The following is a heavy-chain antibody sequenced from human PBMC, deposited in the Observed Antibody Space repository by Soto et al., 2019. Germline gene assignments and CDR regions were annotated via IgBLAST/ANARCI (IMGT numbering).Heavy chain of an antibody. CDR1: GYTFTSYG. CDR2: ISAYNGNT. D-gene: IGHD2-21*02. CDR3: ARGWGVVTVDPDYCYGMDV. Sequence: QVQLVQSGAEVKKPGASVKVSCKASGYTFTSYGISWVRQAPGQGLEWMGWISAYNGNTNYAQKLQGRVTMTTDTSTSTAYMELRSLRSDDAAVYYCARGWGVVTVDPDYCYGMDVWGQGTTVTVSS. J-gene: IGHJ6*02. V-gene: IGHV1-18*01.